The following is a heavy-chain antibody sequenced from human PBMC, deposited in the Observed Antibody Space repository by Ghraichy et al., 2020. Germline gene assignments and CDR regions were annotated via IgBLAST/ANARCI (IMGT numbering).Heavy chain of an antibody. J-gene: IGHJ6*02. CDR3: ARAASYSSGAAWVGYYYYGMDV. CDR1: GGTFSSYA. V-gene: IGHV1-69*13. Sequence: SVKVSCKASGGTFSSYAISWVRQAPGQGLEWMGGIIPIFGTANYAQKFQGRVTITADESTSTAYMELSSLRSEDTAVYYCARAASYSSGAAWVGYYYYGMDVWGQGTTVTVSS. CDR2: IIPIFGTA. D-gene: IGHD6-19*01.